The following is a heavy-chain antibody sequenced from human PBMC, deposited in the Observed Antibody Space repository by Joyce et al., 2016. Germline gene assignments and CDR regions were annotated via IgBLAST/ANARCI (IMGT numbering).Heavy chain of an antibody. Sequence: QLVESGGGVVKPGGSLRLSCEASGSTFSSSSMSWFRQAPGTGLEWVAGISGTSYYIFHAETVRGRFTVSRDNAKKTLYLQMNSLRAEDSAVFYCARGGISYYYAMDVWGQGTTVTVSS. CDR3: ARGGISYYYAMDV. V-gene: IGHV3-21*01. D-gene: IGHD3-16*01. CDR2: ISGTSYYI. CDR1: GSTFSSSS. J-gene: IGHJ6*02.